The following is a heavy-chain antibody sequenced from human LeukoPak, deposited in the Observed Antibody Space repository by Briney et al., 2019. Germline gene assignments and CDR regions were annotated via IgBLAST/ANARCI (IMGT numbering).Heavy chain of an antibody. D-gene: IGHD5-24*01. V-gene: IGHV1-46*01. CDR1: GGTFSSYA. CDR2: INPSGGST. CDR3: ARAPLLGMATIPFDY. J-gene: IGHJ4*02. Sequence: ASVKVSCKASGGTFSSYAISWVRQAPGQGLEWMGIINPSGGSTSYAQKFQGRVTMTRDTSTSTVYMELSSLRSEDTAVYYCARAPLLGMATIPFDYWGQGTLVTVSP.